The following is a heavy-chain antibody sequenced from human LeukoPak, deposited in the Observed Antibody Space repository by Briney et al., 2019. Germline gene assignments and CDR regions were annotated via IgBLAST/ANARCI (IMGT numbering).Heavy chain of an antibody. CDR3: ARERSSSSWYNAFDI. CDR2: IDSSSSYI. V-gene: IGHV3-21*01. D-gene: IGHD6-13*01. Sequence: GGSLRLSCAASGFSFNTYGTNWVRQAPGKGLEWVSSIDSSSSYIYYADSVKGRFTISRDNAKNSVLLQMNSLRAGDTAVYYCARERSSSSWYNAFDIWGQGTMVTVSS. J-gene: IGHJ3*02. CDR1: GFSFNTYG.